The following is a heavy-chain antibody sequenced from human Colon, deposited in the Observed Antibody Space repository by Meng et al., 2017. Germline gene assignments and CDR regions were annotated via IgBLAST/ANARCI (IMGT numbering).Heavy chain of an antibody. V-gene: IGHV3-48*03. Sequence: GESLKISCAASGFTLSSYEMNWVRQAPGKGLEWVSYISSSGSTIYYADSVKGRFTISRDNAKNSLYLQMNSLRAEDTAVYYCASRKGARITDDYWGQGTLVTVSS. CDR3: ASRKGARITDDY. J-gene: IGHJ4*02. CDR2: ISSSGSTI. D-gene: IGHD1-14*01. CDR1: GFTLSSYE.